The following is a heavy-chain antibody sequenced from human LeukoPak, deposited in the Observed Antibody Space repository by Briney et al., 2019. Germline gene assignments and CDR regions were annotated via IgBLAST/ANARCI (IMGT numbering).Heavy chain of an antibody. V-gene: IGHV3-21*01. J-gene: IGHJ4*02. CDR3: ARGGSGSYVYFDY. CDR1: GFTFASYA. Sequence: GGSLRLSCAASGFTFASYAVSWVRQAPGKGLEWVSSISSSSSYIYYADSVKGRFTISRDNAKNSLYLQMNSLRAEDTAVYYCARGGSGSYVYFDYWGQGTLVTVSS. D-gene: IGHD1-26*01. CDR2: ISSSSSYI.